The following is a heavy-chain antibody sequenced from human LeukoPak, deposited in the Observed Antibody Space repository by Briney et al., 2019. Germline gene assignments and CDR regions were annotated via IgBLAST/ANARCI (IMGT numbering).Heavy chain of an antibody. D-gene: IGHD3-16*01. J-gene: IGHJ5*02. CDR1: GGTFSSYA. V-gene: IGHV1-69*04. CDR3: ASERRSRGYNWFDP. CDR2: IIPILGIA. Sequence: SVKVSCKASGGTFSSYAISWVRQAPGQGLEWMGRIIPILGIANYAQKFQGRVTITADKSTSTAYMELSSLRSEDTAVYYCASERRSRGYNWFDPWGQGTLVTVSS.